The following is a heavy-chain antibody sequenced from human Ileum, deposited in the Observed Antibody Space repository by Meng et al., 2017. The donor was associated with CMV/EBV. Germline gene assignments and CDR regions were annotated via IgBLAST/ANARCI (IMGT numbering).Heavy chain of an antibody. CDR2: IKSKTDGGTT. J-gene: IGHJ4*02. CDR3: DKGAGLGNPYYFDY. CDR1: EFTFNNAW. Sequence: EFTFNNAWMTWVRQEPGKGLEWVGRIKSKTDGGTTEYAAPVRGRDKISRDDSKKTMFLKMNSMKAEDTAVYHCDKGAGLGNPYYFDYWGQGALVTVSS. V-gene: IGHV3-15*01. D-gene: IGHD2/OR15-2a*01.